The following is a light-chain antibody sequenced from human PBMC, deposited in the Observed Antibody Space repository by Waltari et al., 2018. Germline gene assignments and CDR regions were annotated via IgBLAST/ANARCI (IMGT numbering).Light chain of an antibody. V-gene: IGKV1-39*01. Sequence: DIQMTQSPSYLSASVGDRVSITCRASQSISTQLNWYQQKPGKAPKLLIYAASNLQSGVPSRFSGRGSETDFTLTISSLQPEDFAVYYCQQSYNTPRTFGPGTKVDIK. CDR1: QSISTQ. J-gene: IGKJ3*01. CDR3: QQSYNTPRT. CDR2: AAS.